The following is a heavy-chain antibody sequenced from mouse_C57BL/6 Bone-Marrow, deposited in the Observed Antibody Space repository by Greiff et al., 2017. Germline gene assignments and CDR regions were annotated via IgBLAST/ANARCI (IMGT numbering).Heavy chain of an antibody. J-gene: IGHJ2*01. V-gene: IGHV8-8*01. D-gene: IGHD1-1*01. CDR3: ARTLDLPTSLYYGSSNDCDY. Sequence: QVTLKVSGPGILQPSQTLSLTCSFSGFSLSTFGMGVGWIRQPSGKGLEWLAHIWWDDDKYYNPALKSRPTISKDTSKNQLFLKIANVDTADPATYYCARTLDLPTSLYYGSSNDCDYWGKGTTLTVSS. CDR2: IWWDDDK. CDR1: GFSLSTFGMG.